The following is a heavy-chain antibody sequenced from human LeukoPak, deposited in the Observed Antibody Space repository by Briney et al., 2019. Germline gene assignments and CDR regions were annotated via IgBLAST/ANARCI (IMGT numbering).Heavy chain of an antibody. J-gene: IGHJ6*02. CDR1: GGSISSYY. Sequence: SETLSLTCTVSGGSISSYYWSWIRQPPGKELEWIGYIYYSGSTNYNPSLKSRVTISVDTSKNQFSPKLSSVTAADTAVYYCARDRFHRATSLVGMDVWGQGTTVTVSS. V-gene: IGHV4-59*01. D-gene: IGHD6-6*01. CDR3: ARDRFHRATSLVGMDV. CDR2: IYYSGST.